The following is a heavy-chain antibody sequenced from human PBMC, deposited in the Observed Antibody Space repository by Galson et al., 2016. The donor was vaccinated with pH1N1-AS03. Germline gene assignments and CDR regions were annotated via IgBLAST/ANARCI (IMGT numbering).Heavy chain of an antibody. J-gene: IGHJ4*02. V-gene: IGHV1-46*01. CDR2: IDPSGGGT. D-gene: IGHD3-10*01. CDR3: VAYGSGTQAYFDY. Sequence: SVKVSCKASGYTFTRYYMHWVRQALGQGLERMGVIDPSGGGTTYAQKFHGRVTMTRDTSTTTAHMELSSLRSEDTAIYYCVAYGSGTQAYFDYWGQGTLVTVSS. CDR1: GYTFTRYY.